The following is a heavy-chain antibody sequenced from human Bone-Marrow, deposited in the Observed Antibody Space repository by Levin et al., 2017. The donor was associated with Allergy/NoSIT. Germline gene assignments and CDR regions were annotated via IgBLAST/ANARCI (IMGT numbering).Heavy chain of an antibody. D-gene: IGHD4-17*01. V-gene: IGHV3-30*04. Sequence: GESLKISCAASGFTFSNYAIHWVRQAPGKGLEWVAVISYDGSSQYHADSVKGRYTISRDNSKNTLYLQMTSLRGEDTAVYYCARARNRYLTTVTTDKWGQGTLVTVSS. J-gene: IGHJ4*02. CDR3: ARARNRYLTTVTTDK. CDR2: ISYDGSSQ. CDR1: GFTFSNYA.